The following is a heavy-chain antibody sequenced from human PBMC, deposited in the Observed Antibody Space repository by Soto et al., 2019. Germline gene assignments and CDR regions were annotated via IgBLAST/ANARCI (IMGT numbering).Heavy chain of an antibody. D-gene: IGHD2-15*01. V-gene: IGHV1-46*01. Sequence: QVQLVQSGAEVKKPGASVKVSCKASGYTFTSYYMHWVRQAPGQGLEWMGIINPSGGSTSYAQKVQGRVTMTRDKSTSTVYMELSSLRSEDTAVYYCARDGRYSGSGGSCYNCGMDVWGQGTTVTVSS. CDR3: ARDGRYSGSGGSCYNCGMDV. J-gene: IGHJ6*02. CDR1: GYTFTSYY. CDR2: INPSGGST.